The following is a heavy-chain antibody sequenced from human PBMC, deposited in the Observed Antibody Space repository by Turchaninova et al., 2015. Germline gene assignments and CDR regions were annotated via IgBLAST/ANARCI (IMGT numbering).Heavy chain of an antibody. J-gene: IGHJ4*02. CDR1: GGPIRGSPYY. V-gene: IGHV4-39*07. CDR2: IYYSGST. CDR3: AKGYYNVLTGYPKNFDY. D-gene: IGHD3-9*01. Sequence: QLQLQESGPGLVKPSETLSLTCPVPGGPIRGSPYYWGWVRQPPGKGLEWIWSIYYSGSTYYSPSLKSRVTVSVDTSKNQFSLKVRSLTAADTATYYCAKGYYNVLTGYPKNFDYWGQGTLVTVSS.